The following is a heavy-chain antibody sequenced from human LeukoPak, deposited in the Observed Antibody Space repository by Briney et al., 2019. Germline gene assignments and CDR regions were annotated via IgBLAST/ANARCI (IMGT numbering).Heavy chain of an antibody. V-gene: IGHV3-30*03. CDR3: ARDRINMMVLGHDSGLDC. D-gene: IGHD3-10*01. CDR1: GFSLSEYG. Sequence: PGGSLRLSCVGSGFSLSEYGIHWVRQAPGKGLEWVAVVSYDGGQKYYADSVKGRLTISRDTSSDTVSLHMNSLRVEDTAVYYCARDRINMMVLGHDSGLDCWGQGTLVTVSS. CDR2: VSYDGGQK. J-gene: IGHJ4*02.